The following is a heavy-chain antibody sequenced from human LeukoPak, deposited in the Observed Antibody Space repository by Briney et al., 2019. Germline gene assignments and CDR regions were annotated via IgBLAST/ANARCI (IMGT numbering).Heavy chain of an antibody. CDR2: ISSDSGTR. V-gene: IGHV3-48*01. CDR1: GLTFSTYS. CDR3: ARGGLGVGVDY. J-gene: IGHJ4*02. D-gene: IGHD3-3*01. Sequence: PGGSLRLSCGASGLTFSTYSMNWVRQAPGKGLEWVSYISSDSGTRYYADSVKGRFTISRDNAKNSLYLQMNSLRAEDTAVYYCARGGLGVGVDYWGQGTLVTVSS.